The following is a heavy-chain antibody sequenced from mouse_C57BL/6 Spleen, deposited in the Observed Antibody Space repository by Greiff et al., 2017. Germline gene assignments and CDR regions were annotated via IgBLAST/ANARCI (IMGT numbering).Heavy chain of an antibody. CDR2: IYPGDGDT. CDR3: AREAVVAPGAY. V-gene: IGHV1-82*01. CDR1: GYAFSSSW. J-gene: IGHJ3*01. Sequence: QVQLKQSGPELVKPGASVKISCKASGYAFSSSWMNWVKQRPGKGLEWIGRIYPGDGDTNYNGKFKGKATLTADKSSSTAYMQLSSLTSEDSAVYFCAREAVVAPGAYWGQGTLVTVSA. D-gene: IGHD1-1*01.